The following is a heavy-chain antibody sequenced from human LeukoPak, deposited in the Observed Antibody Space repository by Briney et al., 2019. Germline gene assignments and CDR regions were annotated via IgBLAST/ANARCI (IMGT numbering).Heavy chain of an antibody. V-gene: IGHV1-2*02. CDR2: INPNSGGT. Sequence: GASVKVSCKASGYTFTGYYMHWVRQAPGQGLEWMGWINPNSGGTDYAQKFQGRVTMTRDTSISTAYMELSRLRSDDTAVYYCARDYYDRSGYYPLRAEYFQHWGQGTLVTVSS. D-gene: IGHD3-22*01. CDR1: GYTFTGYY. J-gene: IGHJ1*01. CDR3: ARDYYDRSGYYPLRAEYFQH.